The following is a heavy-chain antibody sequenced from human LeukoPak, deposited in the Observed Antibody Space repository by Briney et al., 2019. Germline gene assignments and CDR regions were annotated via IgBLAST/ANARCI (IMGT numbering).Heavy chain of an antibody. J-gene: IGHJ3*01. Sequence: SETLSLTCAVSGGSISSTSYYWAGIRQPPGRGLGWIGTIYYSGSTYHNRSLKSRVTMSVDTSRNQFSLKLSSVDAADTAVYYCAKAGVRYFDSSGLYAFDFWGQGTTVTVSS. CDR3: AKAGVRYFDSSGLYAFDF. D-gene: IGHD3-22*01. CDR1: GGSISSTSYY. V-gene: IGHV4-39*01. CDR2: IYYSGST.